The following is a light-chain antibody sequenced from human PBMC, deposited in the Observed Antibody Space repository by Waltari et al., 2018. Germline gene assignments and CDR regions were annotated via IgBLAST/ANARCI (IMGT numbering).Light chain of an antibody. J-gene: IGLJ2*01. CDR3: SSYTTAGTLVVC. CDR1: SRDVGRSNY. CDR2: DVT. V-gene: IGLV2-14*03. Sequence: QSALTQPASVSGSPEQSITISCTGTSRDVGRSNYVSWYHQHPGKAPNLMIYDVTRRPYAVSNRFAGARSGNTASLTISVLQAEDEADYYGSSYTTAGTLVVCFGGGTKLTVL.